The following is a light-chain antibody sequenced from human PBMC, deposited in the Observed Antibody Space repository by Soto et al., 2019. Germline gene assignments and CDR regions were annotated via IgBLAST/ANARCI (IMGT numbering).Light chain of an antibody. CDR3: QQYGTSPGLFT. Sequence: ETVLTQSPGTLSLSPGERATLSCRASQSVGSAYLAWYQQKPGQAPRLLIYGASIRATGIPDRFSGSGSGTDFTLSISRLEPEDFAVYYCQQYGTSPGLFTFGPGTRVDIK. CDR1: QSVGSAY. CDR2: GAS. J-gene: IGKJ3*01. V-gene: IGKV3-20*01.